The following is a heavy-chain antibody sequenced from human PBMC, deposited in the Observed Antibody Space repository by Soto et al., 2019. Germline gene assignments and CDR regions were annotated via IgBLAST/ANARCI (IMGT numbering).Heavy chain of an antibody. V-gene: IGHV3-23*01. J-gene: IGHJ5*02. CDR2: ISGSGGST. Sequence: PGGSLRLSCAASGFTFSSYAMSWVRQAPGKGLEWVSAISGSGGSTYYADSVKGRFTISRDNSKNTLYLQMNSLRAEDTAVYYCAKDPTYMVREQNWFDPWGQGTLVTVSS. D-gene: IGHD3-10*01. CDR3: AKDPTYMVREQNWFDP. CDR1: GFTFSSYA.